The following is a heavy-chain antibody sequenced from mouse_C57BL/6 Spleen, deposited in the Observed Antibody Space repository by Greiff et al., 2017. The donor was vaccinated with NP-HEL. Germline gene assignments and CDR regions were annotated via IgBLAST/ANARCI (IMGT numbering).Heavy chain of an antibody. CDR2: ISNLAYSI. Sequence: EVKLVESGGGLVQPGGFLKLSCAASGFTFSDYGMAWVRQAPRKGPEWVAFISNLAYSIYYADTVTGRFTISRENAKNTLYLEMSSLRSEDTAMYYCARRADYYGSSYDAMDYWGQGTSVTVSS. V-gene: IGHV5-15*01. D-gene: IGHD1-1*01. CDR3: ARRADYYGSSYDAMDY. CDR1: GFTFSDYG. J-gene: IGHJ4*01.